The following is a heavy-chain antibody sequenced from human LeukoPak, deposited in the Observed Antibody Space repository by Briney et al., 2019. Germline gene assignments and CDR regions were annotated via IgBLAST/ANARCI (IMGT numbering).Heavy chain of an antibody. Sequence: ASVKVSCKASGYTFTGYYIHWVRQAPGQGLEWMGWINPNSGDASYAQKFHGRVTMSRDTSISTAYMELCSDDTAVYYCARGSGWAAVDCWGQGTLVTVSS. V-gene: IGHV1-2*02. J-gene: IGHJ4*02. CDR1: GYTFTGYY. CDR3: ARGSGWAAVDC. D-gene: IGHD6-19*01. CDR2: INPNSGDA.